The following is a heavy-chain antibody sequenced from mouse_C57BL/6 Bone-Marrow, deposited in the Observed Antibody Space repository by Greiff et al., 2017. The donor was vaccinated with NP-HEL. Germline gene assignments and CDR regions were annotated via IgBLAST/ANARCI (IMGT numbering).Heavy chain of an antibody. J-gene: IGHJ2*01. CDR1: GFSFNTYA. Sequence: EVHLVESGGGLVQPKGSLKLSCAASGFSFNTYAMNWVRQAPGKGLEWVARIRSKSNNYATYYADSLKDRFTISRDDSESMLYLQMNNLKTEDTAMYYGVRQGYDGYYLDYWGQGTTLTVSS. CDR2: IRSKSNNYAT. CDR3: VRQGYDGYYLDY. V-gene: IGHV10-1*01. D-gene: IGHD2-3*01.